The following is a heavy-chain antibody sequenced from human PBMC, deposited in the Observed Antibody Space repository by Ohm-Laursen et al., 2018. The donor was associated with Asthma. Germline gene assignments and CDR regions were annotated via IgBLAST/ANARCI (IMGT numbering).Heavy chain of an antibody. V-gene: IGHV3-7*01. D-gene: IGHD6-19*01. Sequence: GSLRLSCAASGLSFSSSWMTWVRQAPGKGPEWVAHIKEDGSEESYLASVKGRFTISRDNSKNTLYLQMNSLRAEDTAVYYCARDLPRGSSGWYVQGYWGQGTLVTVSS. CDR1: GLSFSSSW. CDR2: IKEDGSEE. J-gene: IGHJ4*02. CDR3: ARDLPRGSSGWYVQGY.